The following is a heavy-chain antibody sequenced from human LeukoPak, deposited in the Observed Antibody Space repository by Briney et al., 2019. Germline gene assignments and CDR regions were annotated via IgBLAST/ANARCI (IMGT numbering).Heavy chain of an antibody. CDR2: ISSSSSYI. Sequence: AGGSLRLSCAASGFTFSSYSMNWVRQAPGKGLEWVSSISSSSSYIYYADSVKGRFTISRDNSKNTLYLQMNSLRAEDTAVYYCAKVYSSSSRPRAFFDYWGQGTLVTVSS. CDR1: GFTFSSYS. J-gene: IGHJ4*02. CDR3: AKVYSSSSRPRAFFDY. D-gene: IGHD6-6*01. V-gene: IGHV3-21*01.